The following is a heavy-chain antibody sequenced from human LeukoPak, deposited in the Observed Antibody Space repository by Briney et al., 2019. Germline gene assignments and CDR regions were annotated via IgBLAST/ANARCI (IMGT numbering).Heavy chain of an antibody. CDR1: GGAFSSYA. J-gene: IGHJ6*03. CDR3: ARGEYDFWSGYSNYYYYYYMDV. V-gene: IGHV1-69*06. D-gene: IGHD3-3*01. CDR2: IIPIFGRT. Sequence: ASVKVSCKTSGGAFSSYAISWVRQAPGQGLEWMGGIIPIFGRTNYAQKFQGRVRITADTSTRTVYMEVSSLRAEDTAVYYCARGEYDFWSGYSNYYYYYYMDVWGKGTTVTVSS.